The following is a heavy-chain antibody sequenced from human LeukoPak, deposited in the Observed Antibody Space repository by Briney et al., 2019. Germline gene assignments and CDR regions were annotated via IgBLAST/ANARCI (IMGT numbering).Heavy chain of an antibody. Sequence: GGSLRLSCAASGFTFSSYGMSWVRQAPGKGLEWVSAISGSGGSTYYADSVKGRFTISRDNAKNSLYLQMNSLRAEDTAVYYCAKLHTSTYYYDSSGPFGAFDIWGQGTMVTVSS. D-gene: IGHD3-22*01. CDR3: AKLHTSTYYYDSSGPFGAFDI. V-gene: IGHV3-23*01. CDR2: ISGSGGST. CDR1: GFTFSSYG. J-gene: IGHJ3*02.